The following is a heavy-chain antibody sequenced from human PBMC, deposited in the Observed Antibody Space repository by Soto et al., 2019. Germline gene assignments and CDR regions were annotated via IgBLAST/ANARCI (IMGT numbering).Heavy chain of an antibody. V-gene: IGHV3-66*01. D-gene: IGHD5-18*01. Sequence: EVQLVESGGGLVQPGGSLRLSCAASGFTVSSNYISWVRQAPGKGLEWVSVIYSGGSTYYADSVKGRFTISRDNSKNTLYLQMNSLRAEDTAVYYCARSPYSYGPIDYWGQGTLVTVSS. CDR2: IYSGGST. CDR3: ARSPYSYGPIDY. CDR1: GFTVSSNY. J-gene: IGHJ4*02.